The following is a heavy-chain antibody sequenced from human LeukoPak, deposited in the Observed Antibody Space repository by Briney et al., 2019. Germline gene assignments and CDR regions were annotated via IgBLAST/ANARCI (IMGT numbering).Heavy chain of an antibody. CDR1: GGTFSSYA. V-gene: IGHV1-69*05. CDR3: ASSSSSLGYFDY. D-gene: IGHD6-6*01. J-gene: IGHJ4*02. Sequence: SVKVSCKASGGTFSSYAISWVRQAPGQGLEWMGGIIPIFGTANYAQKLQGRVTMTTDTSTSTAYMELRSLRSDDTAVYYCASSSSSLGYFDYWGQGTLVTVSS. CDR2: IIPIFGTA.